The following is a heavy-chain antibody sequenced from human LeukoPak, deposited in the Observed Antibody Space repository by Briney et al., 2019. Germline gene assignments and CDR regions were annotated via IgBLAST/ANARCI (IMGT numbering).Heavy chain of an antibody. Sequence: GGSLRLSCVGSGFTFRSHAMSWVRQAPEKGLEFVSGIYENGGTTYYADSVKGRFSISRDNSKNTLYLQMDSLRGEDTAVYYCARHRFSDSSSWLPLLDYWGQGTLVTVSS. V-gene: IGHV3-23*01. J-gene: IGHJ4*02. CDR2: IYENGGTT. D-gene: IGHD6-13*01. CDR1: GFTFRSHA. CDR3: ARHRFSDSSSWLPLLDY.